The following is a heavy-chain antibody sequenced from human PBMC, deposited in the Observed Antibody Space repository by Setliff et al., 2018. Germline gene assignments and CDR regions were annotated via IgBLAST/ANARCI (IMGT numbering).Heavy chain of an antibody. V-gene: IGHV3-7*01. CDR3: ARSRILHMVRGVMVLGY. Sequence: ASVKVSCAASGFTFSSYWMSWVRQAPGKGLEWVANIKQDGSEKYYVDSVKGRFTISRDNAKNSLYLQMNSLRGEDTAVYYCARSRILHMVRGVMVLGYWGQGTLVTVSS. J-gene: IGHJ4*02. CDR1: GFTFSSYW. CDR2: IKQDGSEK. D-gene: IGHD3-10*01.